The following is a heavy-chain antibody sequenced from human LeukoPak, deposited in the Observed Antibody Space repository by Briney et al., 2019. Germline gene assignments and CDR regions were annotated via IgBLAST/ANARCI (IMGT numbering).Heavy chain of an antibody. D-gene: IGHD6-6*01. CDR2: ISGSGGST. J-gene: IGHJ6*02. Sequence: PGGSLRLSRAASGFTFSSYAMSWVRQAPGKGLEWVSAISGSGGSTYYADSVKGRFTISRDNSKNTLYLQMNSLRAEDTAVYYCAKDHSSSSSYYYYYGMDVWGQGTTVTVSS. CDR3: AKDHSSSSSYYYYYGMDV. CDR1: GFTFSSYA. V-gene: IGHV3-23*01.